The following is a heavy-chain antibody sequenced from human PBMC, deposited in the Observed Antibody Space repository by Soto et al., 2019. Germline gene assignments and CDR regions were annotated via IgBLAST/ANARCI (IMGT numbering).Heavy chain of an antibody. CDR3: ARLNSGTFSLDY. Sequence: LRLSCAASGFSFSIYWMSWVRQAPGKGLEWVSNIKQDGSEKYYVDSVKGRFTISRDNAKNSLYLQMNSLSAEDTAMFYCARLNSGTFSLDYWGQGIPVTV. J-gene: IGHJ4*02. D-gene: IGHD1-26*01. CDR2: IKQDGSEK. V-gene: IGHV3-7*03. CDR1: GFSFSIYW.